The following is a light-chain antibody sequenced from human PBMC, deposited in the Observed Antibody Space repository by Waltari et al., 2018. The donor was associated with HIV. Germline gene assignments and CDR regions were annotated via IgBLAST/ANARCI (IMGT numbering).Light chain of an antibody. CDR1: RSLLYSSDNRNY. CDR2: WAS. J-gene: IGKJ4*01. Sequence: DIVMTQSPDSLPESLCERATINCTSRRSLLYSSDNRNYLAWYQQKPRQPPKLLISWASTRESGVPDRFSGSGSGTAFTLTITRLQAEDVAVYHCQQYFRIPPTFGGGTKVDIK. V-gene: IGKV4-1*01. CDR3: QQYFRIPPT.